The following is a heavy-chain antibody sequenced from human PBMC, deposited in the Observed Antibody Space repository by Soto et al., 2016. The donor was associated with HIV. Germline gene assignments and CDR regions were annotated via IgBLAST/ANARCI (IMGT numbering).Heavy chain of an antibody. CDR3: ARDRPFGSGRDWFDP. CDR1: GYTFTDYY. CDR2: VDPEDGET. V-gene: IGHV1-69-2*01. Sequence: EVQLVQSGTEVKKPGATVKISCKVSGYTFTDYYMHWVQQAPGKGLEWMGLVDPEDGETIYAEKFQGRVTITADTSNSVAYMELSGLTSDDTAVYYCARDRPFGSGRDWFDPWGQGTLVTVSS. J-gene: IGHJ5*02. D-gene: IGHD3-10*01.